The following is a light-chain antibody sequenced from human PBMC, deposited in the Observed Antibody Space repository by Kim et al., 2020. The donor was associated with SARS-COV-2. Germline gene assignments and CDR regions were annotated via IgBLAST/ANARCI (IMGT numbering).Light chain of an antibody. V-gene: IGLV3-21*04. CDR2: YDS. CDR1: NIGSKS. J-gene: IGLJ2*01. Sequence: LTQPPSVSVAPGKTARITCGGNNIGSKSVHWYQQKPGQAPVLVIYYDSDRPSGIPERFSGSNSGNTATLTISRVEAGDEADYYCQVWDSSSDHVVFGGGTQLTIL. CDR3: QVWDSSSDHVV.